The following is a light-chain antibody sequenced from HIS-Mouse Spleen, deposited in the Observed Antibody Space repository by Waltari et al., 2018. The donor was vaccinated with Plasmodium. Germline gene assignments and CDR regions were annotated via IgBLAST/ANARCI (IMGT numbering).Light chain of an antibody. J-gene: IGKJ3*01. Sequence: EIVMTQSPATLSVSPGERATLSCRASQSVSSNLAWYKQKPGQAPRLLIYGASTRATGIPARFGGSGSGTEFTLTISSLQSEDFAVYYCQQYNNWSFTFGPGTKVDIK. V-gene: IGKV3-15*01. CDR1: QSVSSN. CDR3: QQYNNWSFT. CDR2: GAS.